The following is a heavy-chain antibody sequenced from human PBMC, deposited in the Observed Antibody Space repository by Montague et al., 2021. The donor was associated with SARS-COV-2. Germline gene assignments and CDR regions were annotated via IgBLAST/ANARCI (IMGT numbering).Heavy chain of an antibody. V-gene: IGHV4-4*07. CDR2: IWTSGST. CDR1: GDSISSYL. Sequence: SETLSLTCTVSGDSISSYLWNWVRQPAGKGLEWIGRIWTSGSTNYNPSLKSRVTVSVDTSKNQFSLSLTSVTAADTAVYYCEGWLVSPEGGMDVWGQGTTVTVSS. CDR3: EGWLVSPEGGMDV. D-gene: IGHD2-21*01. J-gene: IGHJ6*02.